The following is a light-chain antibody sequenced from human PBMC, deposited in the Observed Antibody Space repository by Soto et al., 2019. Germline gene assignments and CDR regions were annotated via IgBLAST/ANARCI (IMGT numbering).Light chain of an antibody. J-gene: IGKJ1*01. V-gene: IGKV3-20*01. CDR2: GAS. Sequence: EIVLTQSPGTLSLSPGERATLSCRASQSVSSGYLAWYQQKPGQAPRLLIYGASSRATGIPDRFSGSGSGTDFTLTINRPEPEDFAVYFCQQYGNSPWTFGQGTKVDNK. CDR3: QQYGNSPWT. CDR1: QSVSSGY.